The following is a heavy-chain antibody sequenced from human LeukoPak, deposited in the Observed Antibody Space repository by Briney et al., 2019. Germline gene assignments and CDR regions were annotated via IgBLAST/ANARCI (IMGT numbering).Heavy chain of an antibody. J-gene: IGHJ3*02. CDR1: GFTLSSFW. V-gene: IGHV3-74*01. CDR2: ISTDGGTT. D-gene: IGHD5-24*01. Sequence: GGSLRLSCAASGFTLSSFWMHWVRQVPGKGLVWVSRISTDGGTTTYADSVRGRFTISRDNANNTLYLQMNSLRAEDTAVYYCAREIQRTIAMTTNRAFDIWGQGTMVTVSS. CDR3: AREIQRTIAMTTNRAFDI.